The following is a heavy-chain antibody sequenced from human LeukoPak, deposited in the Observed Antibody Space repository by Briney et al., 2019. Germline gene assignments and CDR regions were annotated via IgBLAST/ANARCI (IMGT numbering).Heavy chain of an antibody. Sequence: GGSLRLSCAASGFTFSSYSMNWVRQAPGKGLEWVANIKQDGSQQYYVDSVKGRFTISRDNAKNSLYLQMNSLRPEDTSVYYCARGRLPSAIFEPFDYWGQGALVTVSS. J-gene: IGHJ4*02. D-gene: IGHD2-2*02. CDR1: GFTFSSYS. CDR2: IKQDGSQQ. CDR3: ARGRLPSAIFEPFDY. V-gene: IGHV3-7*01.